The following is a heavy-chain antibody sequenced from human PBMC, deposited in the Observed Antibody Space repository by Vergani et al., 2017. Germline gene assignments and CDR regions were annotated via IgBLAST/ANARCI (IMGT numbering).Heavy chain of an antibody. Sequence: QVQLQESGPGLVKPSQTLSLTCTVSGASINNDFYYWHWIRQPAGKGLEWIGRIYVSGLTYYNSSLQRRVSMSVDTSKNQFSLTLTSVTAADTAVYYCSRDNKQLRPRACDLWGQGTMVTVSS. J-gene: IGHJ3*01. CDR3: SRDNKQLRPRACDL. CDR2: IYVSGLT. D-gene: IGHD4-23*01. V-gene: IGHV4-61*02. CDR1: GASINNDFYY.